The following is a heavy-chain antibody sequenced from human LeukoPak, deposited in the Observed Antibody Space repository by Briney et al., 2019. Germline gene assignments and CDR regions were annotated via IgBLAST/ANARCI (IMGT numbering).Heavy chain of an antibody. J-gene: IGHJ4*02. CDR1: GGSISSYY. CDR2: IYYSGST. Sequence: PSETLSLTCTVSGGSISSYYWSWIRQPPGKGLEWIGYIYYSGSTNYNPSLKSRVTISVDTSKNQFSLKLSSVTAADTAVYYCARGKGYSSRSKSFDYWGQGTLVTVSS. D-gene: IGHD6-13*01. V-gene: IGHV4-59*01. CDR3: ARGKGYSSRSKSFDY.